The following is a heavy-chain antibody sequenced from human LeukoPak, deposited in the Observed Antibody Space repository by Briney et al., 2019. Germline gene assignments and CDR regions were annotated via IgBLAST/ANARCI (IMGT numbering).Heavy chain of an antibody. V-gene: IGHV3-23*01. CDR1: EFTFSNYP. CDR3: AKGGRGNDGGY. CDR2: ITGSGGST. J-gene: IGHJ4*02. Sequence: GGSLRLSCAASEFTFSNYPMIWVRQAPGRGLDWVSTITGSGGSTYYADSVKGRFTISRDTSQNTLYLQMNSLRVEDTAVYYCAKGGRGNDGGYWGQGTLVTVSS. D-gene: IGHD1-1*01.